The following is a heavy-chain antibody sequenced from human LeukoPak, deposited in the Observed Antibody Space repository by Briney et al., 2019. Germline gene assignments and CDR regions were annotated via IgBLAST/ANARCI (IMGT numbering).Heavy chain of an antibody. Sequence: SETLSLTCTVSGGSISSHYWSWIRQLPGKGLEWIGYIYYSGSTNYNPSLKSRVTISVDTSKNQFSLKLSSVTAADTAVYYCARVGVGRFLEWLSGYYYYYYMDVWGKGTTVTVSS. J-gene: IGHJ6*03. CDR1: GGSISSHY. CDR2: IYYSGST. V-gene: IGHV4-59*11. D-gene: IGHD3-3*01. CDR3: ARVGVGRFLEWLSGYYYYYYMDV.